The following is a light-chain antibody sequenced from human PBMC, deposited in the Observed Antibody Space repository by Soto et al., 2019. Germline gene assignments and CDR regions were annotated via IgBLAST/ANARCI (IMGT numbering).Light chain of an antibody. CDR2: GAS. V-gene: IGKV3-20*01. CDR3: QQYGDSPLT. Sequence: EIVLTQSPGTLSLSPGERAAPSCRASQSVSSTTSLAWYQQKTGQAATLLLYGASSRAVGVPDRFSGSGSGTDFPLTISRLAPEDSAVYYCQQYGDSPLTFGGGTKVE. J-gene: IGKJ4*01. CDR1: QSVSSTTS.